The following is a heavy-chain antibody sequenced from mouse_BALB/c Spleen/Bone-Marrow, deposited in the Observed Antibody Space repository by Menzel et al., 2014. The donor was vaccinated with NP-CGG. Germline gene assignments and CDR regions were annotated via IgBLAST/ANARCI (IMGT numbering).Heavy chain of an antibody. CDR2: IDPASDYT. V-gene: IGHV14-3*02. CDR1: GFNIKDTY. Sequence: VQLQQSGAELVKPGASVKLSCTASGFNIKDTYMHWVKQRPEQGLEWIGRIDPASDYTQFDSKFQGKATITADTSSNTAYLQLGSLTSEDTAGYYCATLSGAFDYWGQGTTLTVSS. J-gene: IGHJ2*01. D-gene: IGHD4-1*01. CDR3: ATLSGAFDY.